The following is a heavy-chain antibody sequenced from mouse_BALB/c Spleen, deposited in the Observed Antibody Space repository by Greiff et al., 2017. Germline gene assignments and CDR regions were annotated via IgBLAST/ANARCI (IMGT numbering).Heavy chain of an antibody. V-gene: IGHV14-3*02. Sequence: VQLQQSGAELVKPGASVKLSCTASGFNIKDTYMHWVKQRPEQGLEWIGRIDPANGNTKYDPKFQGKATITADTSSNTAYLQLSSLTSEDTAVYYCARDPYYYGGYYAMDYWGQGTSVTVSS. CDR1: GFNIKDTY. D-gene: IGHD1-1*01. CDR3: ARDPYYYGGYYAMDY. CDR2: IDPANGNT. J-gene: IGHJ4*01.